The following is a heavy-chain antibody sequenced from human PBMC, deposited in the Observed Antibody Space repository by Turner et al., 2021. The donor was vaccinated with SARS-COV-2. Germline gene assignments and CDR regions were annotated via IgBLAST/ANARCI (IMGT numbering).Heavy chain of an antibody. D-gene: IGHD6-6*01. J-gene: IGHJ6*02. V-gene: IGHV3-9*01. CDR1: GFTFDDYA. Sequence: EVQLVESGGGLVQPGRSLRLSCPASGFTFDDYAMHWVRQAPGKGLEWVSGFTWNSGSIGYADSVKGRFTISRDNAKNSLYLQMDSLRAEDTALYYCAKGIAARSFYYYGMDVWGQGTTVTVSS. CDR3: AKGIAARSFYYYGMDV. CDR2: FTWNSGSI.